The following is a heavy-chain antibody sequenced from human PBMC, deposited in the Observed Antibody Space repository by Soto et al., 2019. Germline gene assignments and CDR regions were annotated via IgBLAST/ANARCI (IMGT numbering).Heavy chain of an antibody. CDR2: ISAKNGNT. CDR3: ASGDFAHFVDF. V-gene: IGHV1-18*04. CDR1: GYNLSTYT. D-gene: IGHD2-21*01. Sequence: QVHLVQSGGEVKKPGASVIVSCKTSGYNLSTYTINWVRQAPGHGLEWIGWISAKNGNTDYPRKFQGRVTVTMDTSTTTSYMEVRNLRSDATAFYDCASGDFAHFVDFWGQGTLVTVSS. J-gene: IGHJ4*02.